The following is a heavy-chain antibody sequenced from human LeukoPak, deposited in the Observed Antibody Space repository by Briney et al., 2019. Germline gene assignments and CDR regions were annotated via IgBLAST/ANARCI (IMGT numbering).Heavy chain of an antibody. V-gene: IGHV3-23*01. CDR3: AKHRTVAGTEGNS. D-gene: IGHD6-19*01. Sequence: GGSLRLSCAASGFTFSSYAMSWVRQAPGKGLEWVSGIPGGSGGSTYYADSVKGRFTISRDNSKNTLFLQMNSLRVEDTAVYYCAKHRTVAGTEGNSWGQGTLVTVSS. J-gene: IGHJ4*02. CDR2: IPGGSGGST. CDR1: GFTFSSYA.